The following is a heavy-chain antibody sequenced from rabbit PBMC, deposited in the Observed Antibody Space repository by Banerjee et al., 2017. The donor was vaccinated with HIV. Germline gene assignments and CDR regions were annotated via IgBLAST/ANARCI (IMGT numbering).Heavy chain of an antibody. CDR1: GFSFSSTYW. D-gene: IGHD4-2*01. CDR3: ARFPGSLSFNL. J-gene: IGHJ4*01. Sequence: QSLEESGGDLVKPGASLTLTCTASGFSFSSTYWICWVRQAPGKGLELSACIHTSSGGTYYASWAKGRFTLSKTSSTTVTLQMTSLTAADTATYFCARFPGSLSFNLWGPGTLVTVS. CDR2: IHTSSGGT. V-gene: IGHV1S40*01.